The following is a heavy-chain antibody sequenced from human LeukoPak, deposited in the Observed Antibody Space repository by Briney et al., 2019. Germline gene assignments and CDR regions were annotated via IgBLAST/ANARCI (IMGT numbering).Heavy chain of an antibody. CDR2: IYPGDFDT. CDR1: GYSFTSYW. Sequence: GESLKISCKGSGYSFTSYWIGLVRQMPGKGLEWMGIIYPGDFDTRYSPSFQGQVTISADKSISTAYLQWSSLKASDTAMYYCARKYYYDSSGYYPGVSDAFDIWGQGTMVTVSS. CDR3: ARKYYYDSSGYYPGVSDAFDI. D-gene: IGHD3-22*01. J-gene: IGHJ3*02. V-gene: IGHV5-51*01.